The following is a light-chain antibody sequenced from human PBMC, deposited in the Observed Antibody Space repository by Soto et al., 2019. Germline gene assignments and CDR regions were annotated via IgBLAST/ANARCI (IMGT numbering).Light chain of an antibody. CDR1: QRVSSSY. CDR2: GAS. V-gene: IGKV3-20*01. Sequence: ESLLTRDQGTLSLSPGERATLSCRASQRVSSSYLAWYQQKPGQAPRLLIYGASSRATGIPDRFSGSGSGTDFTPTISRMEHEDFEVYYCQQYGRSPPWTFGQGTKVDNK. J-gene: IGKJ1*01. CDR3: QQYGRSPPWT.